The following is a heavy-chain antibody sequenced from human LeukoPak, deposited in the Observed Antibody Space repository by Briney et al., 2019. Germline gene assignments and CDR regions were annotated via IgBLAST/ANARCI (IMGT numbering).Heavy chain of an antibody. CDR3: AKDPLSGYFDY. D-gene: IGHD3-3*01. CDR2: ISGSGDST. CDR1: GFTFSSYA. V-gene: IGHV3-23*01. Sequence: GGSLRLSCAASGFTFSSYAMGWVRQAPGKGLEWVSVISGSGDSTYYADSVKGRFTISRDNSKTTLFLQMNSLRAEDTAVCYCAKDPLSGYFDYWGQGTLVTVSS. J-gene: IGHJ4*02.